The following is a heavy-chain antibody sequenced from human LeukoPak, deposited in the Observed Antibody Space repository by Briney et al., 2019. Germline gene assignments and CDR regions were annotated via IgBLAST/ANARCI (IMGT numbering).Heavy chain of an antibody. V-gene: IGHV4-34*01. CDR1: GGSFSGYY. J-gene: IGHJ6*02. CDR3: GTTRYYYRGTDV. Sequence: SETLSLTCAIYGGSFSGYYWSWIRQPPGKGLEWLGEINHSGSTKYNPSLKSRVTISLDTSKKRFSLRLTSVSAADTAAYYCGTTRYYYRGTDVWGQGTTVTVSS. D-gene: IGHD1-7*01. CDR2: INHSGST.